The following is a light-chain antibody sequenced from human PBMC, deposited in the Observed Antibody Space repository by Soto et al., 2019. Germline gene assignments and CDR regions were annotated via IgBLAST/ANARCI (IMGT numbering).Light chain of an antibody. V-gene: IGKV3-15*01. J-gene: IGKJ2*01. CDR1: QSVSSK. Sequence: EIAMTQSPATLSVSPGEGATLSCRASQSVSSKLAWIQQKPGQAPRLLIYGASTRATGIPARFSGSGSGTEFTLTISGLQSEDFAVYYCQQYNNWPPFTFGQGTKLEIK. CDR3: QQYNNWPPFT. CDR2: GAS.